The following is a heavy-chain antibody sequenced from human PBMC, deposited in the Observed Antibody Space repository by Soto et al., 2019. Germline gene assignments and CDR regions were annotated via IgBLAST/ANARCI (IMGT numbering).Heavy chain of an antibody. CDR1: GYTFTSYG. Sequence: ASVKVSCKASGYTFTSYGISWVRQAPGQGLEWMGWMSPNSGNTGYAQKFQGRVTMTRNTSISTAYMELSSLRSEDTAVYYCARNTGATINWFDPWGQGTQVTVSS. CDR2: MSPNSGNT. V-gene: IGHV1-8*02. J-gene: IGHJ5*02. D-gene: IGHD1-26*01. CDR3: ARNTGATINWFDP.